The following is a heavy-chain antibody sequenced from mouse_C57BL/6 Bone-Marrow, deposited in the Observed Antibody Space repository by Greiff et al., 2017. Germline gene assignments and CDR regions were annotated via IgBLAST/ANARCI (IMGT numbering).Heavy chain of an antibody. CDR1: GFTFSDYG. V-gene: IGHV5-17*01. CDR3: AKNDYDKMAWFAY. J-gene: IGHJ3*01. Sequence: EVKLMESGGGLEKPGGSLKLSCAASGFTFSDYGMHWVRQAPEKGLEWVAYISSGSSTIYYADTVKGRFTISRDNAKNTLFLQMTSLRSEDTAMYYCAKNDYDKMAWFAYWGQGTLVTVSA. D-gene: IGHD2-4*01. CDR2: ISSGSSTI.